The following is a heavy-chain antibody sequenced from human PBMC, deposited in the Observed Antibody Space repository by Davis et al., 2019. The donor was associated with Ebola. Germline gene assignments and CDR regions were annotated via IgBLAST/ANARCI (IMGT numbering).Heavy chain of an antibody. CDR1: GASISDSNYF. CDR2: VFYSGTP. V-gene: IGHV4-39*02. D-gene: IGHD2-21*01. Sequence: SETLSLTCTVSGASISDSNYFWAWIRQPPGKGLEWIGSVFYSGTPYYNPFLKSRVTMSVDTSKNQFSVRLSSLTAADTGFYYCAREETRGSIAGWFDPWGPGSLVTVSS. J-gene: IGHJ5*02. CDR3: AREETRGSIAGWFDP.